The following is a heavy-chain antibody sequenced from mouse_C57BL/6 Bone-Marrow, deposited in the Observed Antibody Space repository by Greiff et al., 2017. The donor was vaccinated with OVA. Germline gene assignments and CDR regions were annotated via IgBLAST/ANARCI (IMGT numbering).Heavy chain of an antibody. V-gene: IGHV1-82*01. J-gene: IGHJ1*03. Sequence: VQLQQSGPELVKPGASVKISCKASGYAFSSSWMNWAKQRPGKGLEWIGRIYPGDGDTNYNGKFKGKATLTADKSSSTAYMQLSSLTSEDSAVYFCARNCYWYFDVWGTGTTVTVSS. CDR3: ARNCYWYFDV. CDR2: IYPGDGDT. D-gene: IGHD4-1*01. CDR1: GYAFSSSW.